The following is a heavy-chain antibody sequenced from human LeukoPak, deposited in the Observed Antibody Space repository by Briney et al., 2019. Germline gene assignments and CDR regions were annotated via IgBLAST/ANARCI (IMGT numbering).Heavy chain of an antibody. Sequence: GGSLRLSCAASGFTFSSYAMSWVRQAPGKGLEWVSAISGSGGSTYYADSVKGRFTLSRDNSKNTLYLKMNRLRDEDAAVYYCAKNYDFWRGYYLFHFDNWGQGTLVTVSS. D-gene: IGHD3-3*01. CDR3: AKNYDFWRGYYLFHFDN. CDR1: GFTFSSYA. J-gene: IGHJ4*02. CDR2: ISGSGGST. V-gene: IGHV3-23*01.